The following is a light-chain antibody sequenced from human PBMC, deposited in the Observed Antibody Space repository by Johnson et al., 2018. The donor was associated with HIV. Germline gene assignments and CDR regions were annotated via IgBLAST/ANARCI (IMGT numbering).Light chain of an antibody. J-gene: IGLJ1*01. V-gene: IGLV1-51*02. CDR3: GTWDNSLTVYV. Sequence: QAVLTQPPSVSAAPGQKVTISCSGSSSNFGNNYVSWYQQLPGPAPKLLIYENNKRPSGIPDRFSGSKSGASATLAITGLQTGDEADYYCGTWDNSLTVYVFGTGTKVTVL. CDR1: SSNFGNNY. CDR2: ENN.